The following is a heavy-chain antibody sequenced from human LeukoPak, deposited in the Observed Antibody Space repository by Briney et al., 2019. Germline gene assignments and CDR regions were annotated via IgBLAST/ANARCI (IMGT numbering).Heavy chain of an antibody. D-gene: IGHD1-26*01. CDR3: AKRIVGPYFYYFDY. V-gene: IGHV3-30*18. Sequence: GGSLRLSCAASGFTFSSYGMHWVRQAPGKGLEWVAVISYDGSNKYYADSVKGRFTISRDNSKNTLYLQMSSLRAEDTAVYYCAKRIVGPYFYYFDYWGQGTLVTVSS. CDR2: ISYDGSNK. CDR1: GFTFSSYG. J-gene: IGHJ4*02.